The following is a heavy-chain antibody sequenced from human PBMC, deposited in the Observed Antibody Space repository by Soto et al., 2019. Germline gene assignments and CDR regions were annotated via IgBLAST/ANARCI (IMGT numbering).Heavy chain of an antibody. D-gene: IGHD6-13*01. V-gene: IGHV1-2*02. J-gene: IGHJ4*02. CDR3: ARDPYSSSWYTPPYFDY. CDR1: GFTFTGYY. Sequence: ASVKVSCKASGFTFTGYYMHWVRQAPGQGLEWMGWINPNSGGTNYAQKFQGRVTMTRDTSISTAYMELSRLRSDDTAVYYCARDPYSSSWYTPPYFDYWGQGTLVTVSS. CDR2: INPNSGGT.